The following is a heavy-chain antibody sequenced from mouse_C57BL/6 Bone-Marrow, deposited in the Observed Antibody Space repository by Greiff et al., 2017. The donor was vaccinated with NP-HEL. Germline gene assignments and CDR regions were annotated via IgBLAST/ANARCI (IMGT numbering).Heavy chain of an antibody. J-gene: IGHJ1*03. CDR3: ARDQGGPRYFDV. Sequence: EVQRVESGGGLVKPGGSLKLSCAASGFTFSSYAMSWVRQTPEKRLEWVATISDGGSYTYYPDNVKGRFTISRDNAKNNLYLQMSHLKSEDTAMYYCARDQGGPRYFDVWGTGTTVTVSS. D-gene: IGHD3-2*02. V-gene: IGHV5-4*01. CDR1: GFTFSSYA. CDR2: ISDGGSYT.